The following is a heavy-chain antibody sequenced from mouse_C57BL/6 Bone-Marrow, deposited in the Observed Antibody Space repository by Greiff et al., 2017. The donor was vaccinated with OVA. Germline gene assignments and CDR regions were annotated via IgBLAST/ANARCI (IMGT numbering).Heavy chain of an antibody. J-gene: IGHJ4*01. CDR1: GYTFTSYW. CDR2: IYPSDSET. CDR3: ARSNGYAMDY. V-gene: IGHV1-61*01. Sequence: VQLQQPGAELVRPGSSVKLSCKASGYTFTSYWMDWVKQRPGQGLEWIGNIYPSDSETHYNQKFKDKATLTVDKSSSTAYMQLSSLTSEDSAVYYCARSNGYAMDYWGQGTSVTVSS.